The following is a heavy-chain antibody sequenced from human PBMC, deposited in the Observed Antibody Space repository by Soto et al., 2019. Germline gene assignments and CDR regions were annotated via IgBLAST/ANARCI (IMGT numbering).Heavy chain of an antibody. CDR2: VKSKTDGETT. CDR3: TTVPGCDSSGYYCIDAFDI. Sequence: GGSLRLSCAASGFTFSKAWMSWVRQAPGKGPEWVGRVKSKTDGETTGYATPVRGRFTISRDDSKNMLYLQMNSLKTEDTAVYYCTTVPGCDSSGYYCIDAFDIWGQGTMVTVSS. V-gene: IGHV3-15*01. D-gene: IGHD3-22*01. CDR1: GFTFSKAW. J-gene: IGHJ3*02.